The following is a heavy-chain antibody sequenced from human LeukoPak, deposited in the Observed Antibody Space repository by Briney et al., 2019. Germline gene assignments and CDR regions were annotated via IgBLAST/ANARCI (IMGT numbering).Heavy chain of an antibody. Sequence: GGSLRLSCAASRFSFSTYAMHWVRQAPGKGLEWVSSISASGGSTYYADSVKGRFTISKDNSKNTVYLQMSSLRVDDTAVYYCAKAASSSWPSYYYGMDVWGQGTTVTVSS. CDR1: RFSFSTYA. J-gene: IGHJ6*02. V-gene: IGHV3-23*01. D-gene: IGHD6-13*01. CDR2: ISASGGST. CDR3: AKAASSSWPSYYYGMDV.